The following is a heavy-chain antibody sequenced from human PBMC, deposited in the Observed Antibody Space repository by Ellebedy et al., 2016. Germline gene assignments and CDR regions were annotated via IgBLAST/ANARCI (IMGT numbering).Heavy chain of an antibody. J-gene: IGHJ5*02. V-gene: IGHV1-46*01. Sequence: ALVKVSCXASGYTFTSYYMHWVRQPPGQGLEWMGIINPSGGSTSYAQKFQGRVTMTRDTSTSTVYMELSSLRSEDTAVYYCARGGERMTTVTTNWFNPWGQGTLVTVSS. CDR2: INPSGGST. CDR3: ARGGERMTTVTTNWFNP. D-gene: IGHD4-11*01. CDR1: GYTFTSYY.